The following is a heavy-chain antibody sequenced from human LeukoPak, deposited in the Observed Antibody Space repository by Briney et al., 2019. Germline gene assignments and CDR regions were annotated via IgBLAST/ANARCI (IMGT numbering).Heavy chain of an antibody. D-gene: IGHD2-2*01. CDR3: ARVHCSSTSCYYMDV. J-gene: IGHJ6*03. V-gene: IGHV3-48*01. Sequence: SGGSERLSCAAYGFTFSSYSMNWLRQAPGKGLEWVSYISSSSSTIYYADSVKGRFTISRDNAKNSLYLQMNSLRAEDTAVYYCARVHCSSTSCYYMDVWGKGTTVTVSS. CDR1: GFTFSSYS. CDR2: ISSSSSTI.